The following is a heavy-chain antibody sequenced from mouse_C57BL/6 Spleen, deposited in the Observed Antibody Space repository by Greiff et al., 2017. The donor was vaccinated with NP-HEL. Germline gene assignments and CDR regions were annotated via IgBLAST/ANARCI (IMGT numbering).Heavy chain of an antibody. J-gene: IGHJ2*01. Sequence: VQLQQSGAELVRPGASVKLSCTASGFNIKDYYMHWVKQRPEQGLEWIGRIDPEDGDTEYAPKFQGKATMTADTSSNTAYLQLSSLTSEDTAVYYCTTPFITTVVAKDYFDYWGQGTTLTVSS. CDR1: GFNIKDYY. CDR2: IDPEDGDT. CDR3: TTPFITTVVAKDYFDY. V-gene: IGHV14-1*01. D-gene: IGHD1-1*01.